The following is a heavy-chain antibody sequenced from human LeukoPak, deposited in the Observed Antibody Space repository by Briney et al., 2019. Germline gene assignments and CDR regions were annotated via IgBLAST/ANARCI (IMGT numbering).Heavy chain of an antibody. Sequence: PGGSLRLSCAASGFTLSNHDMHWVRQPTGKGLEWVSSIGPAGDTYYADSVWGRFTISRESDKNSVYLQLSSLRAGDTAVYYCGRDAAMVRGVDYYYGMDVWGQGTTVTVSS. D-gene: IGHD3-10*01. CDR2: IGPAGDT. V-gene: IGHV3-13*04. CDR3: GRDAAMVRGVDYYYGMDV. J-gene: IGHJ6*02. CDR1: GFTLSNHD.